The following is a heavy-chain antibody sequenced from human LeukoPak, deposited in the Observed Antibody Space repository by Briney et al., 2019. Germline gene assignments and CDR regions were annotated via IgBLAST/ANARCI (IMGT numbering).Heavy chain of an antibody. V-gene: IGHV4-34*01. CDR1: GGSFSGYY. CDR3: ARHPRGYCSGGSCYGGNWFDP. Sequence: SETLSLTCAVYGGSFSGYYWSWIRQPPGKGLEWIGEINHSGSTNYNPSLKSRVTISADTSKNQFSLKLSSVTAADTAVYYCARHPRGYCSGGSCYGGNWFDPWGQGTLVTVSS. J-gene: IGHJ5*02. CDR2: INHSGST. D-gene: IGHD2-15*01.